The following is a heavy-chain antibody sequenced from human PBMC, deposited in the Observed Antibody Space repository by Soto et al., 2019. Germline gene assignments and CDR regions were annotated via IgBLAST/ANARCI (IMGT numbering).Heavy chain of an antibody. V-gene: IGHV3-23*01. D-gene: IGHD2-21*01. CDR2: ASGSGSGT. J-gene: IGHJ4*02. Sequence: EVQLLESGGGSVHPGESLRLSCVASGFTFSDFAMAWVRQAPGKGLEWVSSASGSGSGTYYADSVKGRFTISRDNSKNTLFLHMTNLKAGDTALYFWAKGRPGVAAAPDYWGQGTLVTVSS. CDR3: AKGRPGVAAAPDY. CDR1: GFTFSDFA.